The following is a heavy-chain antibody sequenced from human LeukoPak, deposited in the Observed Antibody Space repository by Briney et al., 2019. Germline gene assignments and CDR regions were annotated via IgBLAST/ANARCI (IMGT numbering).Heavy chain of an antibody. V-gene: IGHV3-48*03. J-gene: IGHJ4*02. CDR1: GFTFSSYE. Sequence: PGGSLRLSCAASGFTFSSYEMNWVRQAPGKGLEWVSYISSSGSTIYYADSVKGRFTISRDNAKNSLYLQMNSLRAEDTAVYYCAKAGITMVRGAYYFDYWGQGTLVTVSS. CDR2: ISSSGSTI. D-gene: IGHD3-10*01. CDR3: AKAGITMVRGAYYFDY.